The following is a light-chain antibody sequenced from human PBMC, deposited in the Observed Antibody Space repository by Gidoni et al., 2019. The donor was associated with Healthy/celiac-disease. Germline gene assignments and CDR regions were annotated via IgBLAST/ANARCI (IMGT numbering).Light chain of an antibody. J-gene: IGLJ2*01. V-gene: IGLV3-21*04. CDR3: QVWDSSSDHVV. Sequence: ARITCGGNNIGSKSVHWYQQKPGQAPVLVIYYDSDRPSGIPERFSGSNSGNTATLTISRVEAGDEADYYCQVWDSSSDHVVFGGGTKLTVL. CDR1: NIGSKS. CDR2: YDS.